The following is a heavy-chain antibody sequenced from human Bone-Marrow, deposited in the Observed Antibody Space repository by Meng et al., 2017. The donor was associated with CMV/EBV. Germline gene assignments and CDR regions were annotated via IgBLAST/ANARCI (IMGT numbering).Heavy chain of an antibody. Sequence: SCAASGFTFDDYTMHWVRQAPGKGLEWVSLISWDGGSTYYADSVKGRFTISRDNSKNSLYLQMNSLRTEDTALYYCAKGKSSQYYYDSSGYYWDWGQGTLVTVSS. CDR3: AKGKSSQYYYDSSGYYWD. J-gene: IGHJ4*02. V-gene: IGHV3-43*01. CDR1: GFTFDDYT. D-gene: IGHD3-22*01. CDR2: ISWDGGST.